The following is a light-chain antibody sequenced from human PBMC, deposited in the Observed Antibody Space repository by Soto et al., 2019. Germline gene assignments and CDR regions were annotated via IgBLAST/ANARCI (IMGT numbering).Light chain of an antibody. J-gene: IGKJ4*01. CDR2: KAS. V-gene: IGKV1-5*03. Sequence: DIQMTQSPSTLSASVGDRVTITCRASQSISSWLAWYQQKPGKAPNLLIYKASSLESGVPSRFSGSGSGTELTLTVSSLQPDDFATYYCQQYDSYPLTFGGGTKV. CDR1: QSISSW. CDR3: QQYDSYPLT.